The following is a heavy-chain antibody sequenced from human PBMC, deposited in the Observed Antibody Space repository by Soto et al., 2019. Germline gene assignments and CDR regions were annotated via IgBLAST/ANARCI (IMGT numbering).Heavy chain of an antibody. CDR3: AKSYYGDYDHRLRFDN. Sequence: PGGSLRLSCAASGFPFSGYAINWVRQAPGKGLEWVSIISGIGSSTNYADSVKGRFTISRDNSRDTVHLQMNSLRAEDTAVYYCAKSYYGDYDHRLRFDNWGQGTLVTVSS. CDR2: ISGIGSST. V-gene: IGHV3-23*01. J-gene: IGHJ4*02. CDR1: GFPFSGYA. D-gene: IGHD4-17*01.